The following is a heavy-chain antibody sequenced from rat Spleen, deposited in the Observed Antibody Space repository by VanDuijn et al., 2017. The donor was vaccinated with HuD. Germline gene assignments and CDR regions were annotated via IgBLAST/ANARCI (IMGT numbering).Heavy chain of an antibody. D-gene: IGHD1-2*01. J-gene: IGHJ2*01. CDR2: INTGSGGT. V-gene: IGHV1-43*01. Sequence: QVQLQQSGAELAKPGSSVKISCKASGYTFTSYYISWIKQTTGQGLEYIGYINTGSGGTTYNEKFKGKATLTVDKSSSTAFMQLSSLTPDDSAVYYCARRRYSSYIYVDDYWGRGVMVTVSS. CDR3: ARRRYSSYIYVDDY. CDR1: GYTFTSYY.